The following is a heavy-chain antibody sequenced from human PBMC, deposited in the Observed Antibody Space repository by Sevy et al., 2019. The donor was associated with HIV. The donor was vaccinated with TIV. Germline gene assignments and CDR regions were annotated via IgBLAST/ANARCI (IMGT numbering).Heavy chain of an antibody. V-gene: IGHV3-30*18. D-gene: IGHD2-8*02. CDR1: GFTFNSYA. Sequence: GGSLRLSCAASGFTFNSYAMHWVRQAPGKGLEWVAVISKDGRTKYYAESVKGRFTISRDNSKNTLNLQMNSLRAEDTAVFYCAKDRCTGDVCENYYYALDIWGPGTTVTVS. J-gene: IGHJ6*02. CDR2: ISKDGRTK. CDR3: AKDRCTGDVCENYYYALDI.